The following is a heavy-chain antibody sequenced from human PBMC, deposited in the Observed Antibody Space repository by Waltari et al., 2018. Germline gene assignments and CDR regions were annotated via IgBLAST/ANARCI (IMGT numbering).Heavy chain of an antibody. CDR2: INPNSGGT. Sequence: QVQLVQSGAEVKKPGASVKVSCKASGSTFTGYYMHWVRQAPGQGLEWMGRINPNSGGTTCARKFQGRVTMTRYTSISTAYMELRRLRSDDTAWYYCARQRAGVDAFDIWGQGTMVTVSS. J-gene: IGHJ3*02. CDR1: GSTFTGYY. V-gene: IGHV1-2*06. D-gene: IGHD3-10*01. CDR3: ARQRAGVDAFDI.